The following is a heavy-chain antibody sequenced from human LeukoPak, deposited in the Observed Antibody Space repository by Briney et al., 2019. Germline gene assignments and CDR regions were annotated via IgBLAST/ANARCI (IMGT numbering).Heavy chain of an antibody. D-gene: IGHD3-10*01. CDR3: AMQSATMVRGVHPYFDY. J-gene: IGHJ4*02. CDR1: GGTFSSYA. V-gene: IGHV1-69*13. CDR2: IIPIFGTA. Sequence: SVKVSCKASGGTFSSYAISWVRQAPGQGLEWMGGIIPIFGTANYAQKFQGRVTITADESTSTAYMELSSLRSEDTAVYYCAMQSATMVRGVHPYFDYWGQGTLVTVSS.